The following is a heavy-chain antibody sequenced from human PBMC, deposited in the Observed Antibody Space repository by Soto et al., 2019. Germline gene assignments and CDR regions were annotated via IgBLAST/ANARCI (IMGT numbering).Heavy chain of an antibody. Sequence: SETLSLTCTVSGGSISNNFWSWIRQSPGKGLEWIGYIHYTGSTNYNPSLKSRVTISVDTSKNQLSLRLSSVTAADTAVYYCERRAGYTRFDYCGQGALVTVSS. V-gene: IGHV4-59*01. J-gene: IGHJ4*02. CDR3: ERRAGYTRFDY. CDR1: GGSISNNF. D-gene: IGHD5-12*01. CDR2: IHYTGST.